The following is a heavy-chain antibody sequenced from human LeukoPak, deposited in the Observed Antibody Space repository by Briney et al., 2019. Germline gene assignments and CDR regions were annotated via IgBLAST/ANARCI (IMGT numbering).Heavy chain of an antibody. CDR2: IYHSGST. CDR3: ARERNYYDSSGYPPSDY. Sequence: SETLSLTCTVSGYSISSGYYWGWIRQPPGKGLEWIGSIYHSGSTYYNPSLKSRVTISVDTSKNQFSLKLSSVTAAGTAVYYCARERNYYDSSGYPPSDYWGQGTLVTVSS. CDR1: GYSISSGYY. D-gene: IGHD3-22*01. J-gene: IGHJ4*02. V-gene: IGHV4-38-2*02.